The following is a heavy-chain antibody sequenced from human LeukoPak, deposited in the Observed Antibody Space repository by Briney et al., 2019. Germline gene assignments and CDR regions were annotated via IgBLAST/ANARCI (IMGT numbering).Heavy chain of an antibody. Sequence: SETLSLTCTVSGASVSRATYYWSWIRQPPGKGLEWIGYVYFSGSTNYKASLKSRVTISLDTSNNQFSLKLSSGTAADTALYYCARLRVAEYYFDSWGQGTLVTVSS. CDR1: GASVSRATYY. J-gene: IGHJ4*02. CDR3: ARLRVAEYYFDS. D-gene: IGHD6-13*01. CDR2: VYFSGST. V-gene: IGHV4-61*01.